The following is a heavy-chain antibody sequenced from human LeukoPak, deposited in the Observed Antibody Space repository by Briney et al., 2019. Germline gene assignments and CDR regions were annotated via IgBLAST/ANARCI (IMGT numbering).Heavy chain of an antibody. Sequence: GGSLRLSCAGAGYTFSSYSMSWVRQAPGKGLEWVSAISGVGGSTYYADSVNGRLTISRDNSKNSLYLQMNSLGAEDAALYYCAKAIRGSRSGFDIWGQGTMVTVSS. CDR3: AKAIRGSRSGFDI. V-gene: IGHV3-23*01. D-gene: IGHD5-12*01. CDR1: GYTFSSYS. J-gene: IGHJ3*02. CDR2: ISGVGGST.